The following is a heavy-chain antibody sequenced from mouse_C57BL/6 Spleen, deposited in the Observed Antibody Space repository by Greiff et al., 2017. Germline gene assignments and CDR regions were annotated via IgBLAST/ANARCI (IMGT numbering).Heavy chain of an antibody. V-gene: IGHV1-69*01. CDR3: ARQRDYDGPYYFDY. CDR2: IDPSDSYP. D-gene: IGHD2-4*01. J-gene: IGHJ2*01. Sequence: QVQLQQPGAELVMPGASVKLSCKASGYTFTSYWMHWVKQRPGQGLEWIGEIDPSDSYPNYNQKFKGKSTLTVDKSSSTAYMQLSSLTSEDSAVYYCARQRDYDGPYYFDYWGQGTTLTVSS. CDR1: GYTFTSYW.